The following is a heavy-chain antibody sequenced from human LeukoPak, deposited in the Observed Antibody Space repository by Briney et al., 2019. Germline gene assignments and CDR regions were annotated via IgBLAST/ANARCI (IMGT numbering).Heavy chain of an antibody. D-gene: IGHD6-13*01. V-gene: IGHV1-69*13. CDR1: GGTFSSYA. CDR3: ARELMAAAGAFDI. J-gene: IGHJ3*02. CDR2: IIPIFGTA. Sequence: GASVKVSCKASGGTFSSYAISWVRQAPGQGLEWMGGIIPIFGTANYAQKFQGRVTITADESTSAAYMELSSLRSEDTAVYYCARELMAAAGAFDIWGQGTMVTVSS.